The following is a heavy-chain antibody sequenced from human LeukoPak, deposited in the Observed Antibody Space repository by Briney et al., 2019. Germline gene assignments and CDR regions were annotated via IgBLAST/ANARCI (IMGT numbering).Heavy chain of an antibody. CDR3: ARGVLIAARPYYFDY. CDR2: IYTSGST. D-gene: IGHD6-6*01. V-gene: IGHV4-61*02. J-gene: IGHJ4*02. Sequence: PSQTLSLTCTVSGGSISSGSYYWSWIRQPAGKGLEWIGRIYTSGSTNYNPSLKSRVTISVDTSKNQFSLKLSSVTAADTAVYYCARGVLIAARPYYFDYWGQGTLVAVSS. CDR1: GGSISSGSYY.